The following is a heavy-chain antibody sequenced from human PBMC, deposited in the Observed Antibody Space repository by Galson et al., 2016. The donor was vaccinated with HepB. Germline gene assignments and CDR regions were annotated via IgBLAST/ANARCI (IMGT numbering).Heavy chain of an antibody. Sequence: SLRLSCAASGFSFSDYYMSWIRQAPGKGLEWLGNIRADGSENDYVGSVKGRFTMTRDNAQKSLFLQMTSLRAEDTAVYYCARENFWKLDQWGQGTLVTVSS. CDR2: IRADGSEN. CDR1: GFSFSDYY. J-gene: IGHJ5*02. V-gene: IGHV3-7*03. D-gene: IGHD3-3*01. CDR3: ARENFWKLDQ.